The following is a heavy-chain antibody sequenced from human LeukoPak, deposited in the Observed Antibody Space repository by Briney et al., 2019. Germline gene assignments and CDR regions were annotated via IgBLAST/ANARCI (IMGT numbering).Heavy chain of an antibody. CDR2: ISAGAGST. V-gene: IGHV3-23*01. CDR3: AKDSSGIAAAAFDY. J-gene: IGHJ4*02. D-gene: IGHD6-13*01. Sequence: QPGGSLRLSCAASRFIFSNYAMSWVRQAPGKGLEWVSAISAGAGSTYYADSVKGRFTISRDNSKNTLYLQMNSLRAEDTAVYYCAKDSSGIAAAAFDYWGQGTLVTVSS. CDR1: RFIFSNYA.